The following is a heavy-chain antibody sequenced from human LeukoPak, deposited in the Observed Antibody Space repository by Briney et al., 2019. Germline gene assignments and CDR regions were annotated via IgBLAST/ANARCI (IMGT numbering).Heavy chain of an antibody. Sequence: SETLSLICAVYGGSFSGYYWIWIRQPPGKGLVGIGEINHSGSTNYNPSLKSRVTISVDTSKNQFSLKLSSVTAADTAVYYCARVAAAGFFDYWGQGNLVTVSS. CDR3: ARVAAAGFFDY. CDR2: INHSGST. CDR1: GGSFSGYY. D-gene: IGHD6-13*01. V-gene: IGHV4-34*01. J-gene: IGHJ4*02.